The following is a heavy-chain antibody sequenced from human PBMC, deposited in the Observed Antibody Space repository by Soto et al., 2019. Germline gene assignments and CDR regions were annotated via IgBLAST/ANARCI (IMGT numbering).Heavy chain of an antibody. Sequence: VQLLESGGGMVQPGGSLRLSCGASGFAFGTYAMNWVRQAPGKGLEWVSGISSRGRSTFYADSVQGRFIISRDNSKNTLYLQNDKLRVLDTEIYDFAKGGGEMLGCYYYYVMDVWGQGTTVSVSS. CDR2: ISSRGRST. V-gene: IGHV3-23*01. J-gene: IGHJ6*02. CDR3: AKGGGEMLGCYYYYVMDV. CDR1: GFAFGTYA. D-gene: IGHD2-21*01.